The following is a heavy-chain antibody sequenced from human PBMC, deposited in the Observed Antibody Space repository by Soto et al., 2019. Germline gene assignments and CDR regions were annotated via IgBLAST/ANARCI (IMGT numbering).Heavy chain of an antibody. Sequence: EVQLVESGGGLVQPGGSLRLSCVASGFTFSTYSMNWVRQAPGKGLEWISYISSSSSSTYSGSVKGRFTTSRNNAKNSLYLQMISLRDEDTAVYYCARTIWSGYFQADYWGQGTLVTVSS. V-gene: IGHV3-48*02. CDR3: ARTIWSGYFQADY. D-gene: IGHD3-3*01. CDR1: GFTFSTYS. J-gene: IGHJ4*02. CDR2: ISSSSSS.